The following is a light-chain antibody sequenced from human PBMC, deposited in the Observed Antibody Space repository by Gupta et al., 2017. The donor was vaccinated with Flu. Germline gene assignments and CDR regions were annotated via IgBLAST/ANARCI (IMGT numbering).Light chain of an antibody. CDR2: LET. Sequence: SYELTQPPSVSVSPGQTASITCSGDKLGDKYVCWYQQKPGQSPVLVIFLETKRPSGIPERFSASNSGNTATLTIRGTQAMDEADYYCQAWDSSTVVFGGGTKLTVL. J-gene: IGLJ3*02. CDR1: KLGDKY. V-gene: IGLV3-1*01. CDR3: QAWDSSTVV.